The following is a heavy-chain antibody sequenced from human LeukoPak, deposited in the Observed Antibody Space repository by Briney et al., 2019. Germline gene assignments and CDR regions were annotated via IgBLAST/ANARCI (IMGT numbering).Heavy chain of an antibody. J-gene: IGHJ4*02. V-gene: IGHV3-23*01. D-gene: IGHD6-6*01. CDR1: GFTFNSYA. Sequence: PGGSLRLSCAASGFTFNSYAMSWVRQAPGKGLEWVSAISGSGGSTYYADSVKGRFTISRDNSKNTLYLQMNSLRAEDTAVYYCAKPGRELVPPSSHYWGQGTLVTVSS. CDR2: ISGSGGST. CDR3: AKPGRELVPPSSHY.